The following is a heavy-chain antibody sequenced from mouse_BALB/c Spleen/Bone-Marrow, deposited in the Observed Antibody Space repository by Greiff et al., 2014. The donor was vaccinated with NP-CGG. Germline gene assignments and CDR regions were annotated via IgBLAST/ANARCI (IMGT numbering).Heavy chain of an antibody. CDR1: GYSFTNYY. V-gene: IGHV1S81*02. J-gene: IGHJ1*01. CDR2: INPSNGGT. CDR3: TRSNYGYWYFDV. Sequence: VQLKQSGAELVKPGASVKLSCKASGYSFTNYYMYWVKRRPGQGLEWIGEINPSNGGTNFNEEFKNKATLTVDKSSSTAYMQLSSLTSEDSAVYYCTRSNYGYWYFDVWGAGTTVTVSS. D-gene: IGHD1-1*01.